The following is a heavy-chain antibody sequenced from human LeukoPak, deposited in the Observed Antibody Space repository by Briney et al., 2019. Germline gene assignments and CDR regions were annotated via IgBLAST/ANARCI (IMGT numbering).Heavy chain of an antibody. Sequence: GASVKVSCKASGYTFANYGLSWVRQAPGQGLEWLGWISPFNGATNYAQKFQGTLTMTTDTSTSTAYMELRSLRSDDTAVYYCARGPHERSGYPDDWGQGTLVIVSS. CDR2: ISPFNGAT. J-gene: IGHJ4*02. CDR1: GYTFANYG. D-gene: IGHD3-22*01. V-gene: IGHV1-18*01. CDR3: ARGPHERSGYPDD.